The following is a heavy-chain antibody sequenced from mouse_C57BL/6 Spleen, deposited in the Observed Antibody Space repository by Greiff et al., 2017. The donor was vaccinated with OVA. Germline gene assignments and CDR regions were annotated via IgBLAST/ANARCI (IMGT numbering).Heavy chain of an antibody. J-gene: IGHJ3*01. D-gene: IGHD1-1*01. V-gene: IGHV1-26*01. CDR2: INPNNGGT. Sequence: EVQLQQSGPELVKPGASVKISCKASGYTFTDYYMNWVKQSHGKSLEWIGDINPNNGGTSYNQKFKGKATLTVDKSSSTAYMELRSLTSEDSAVYYCARNGYYYGSSYQAWFAYWGQGTLVTVSA. CDR3: ARNGYYYGSSYQAWFAY. CDR1: GYTFTDYY.